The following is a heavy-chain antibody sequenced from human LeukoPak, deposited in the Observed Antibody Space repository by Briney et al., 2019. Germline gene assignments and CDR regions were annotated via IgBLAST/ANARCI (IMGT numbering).Heavy chain of an antibody. CDR1: GGSVSSGSYY. V-gene: IGHV4-61*01. J-gene: IGHJ4*02. CDR2: IYYSGST. D-gene: IGHD6-13*01. CDR3: ARDRGAAAGIDY. Sequence: SETLSLTCTVSGGSVSSGSYYWSWIRQPPGKGLEWIGYIYYSGSTNYNPSLKSRVTISVDTSKNQFSLKLSSVPAADTAVYYCARDRGAAAGIDYWGQGTLDTVSS.